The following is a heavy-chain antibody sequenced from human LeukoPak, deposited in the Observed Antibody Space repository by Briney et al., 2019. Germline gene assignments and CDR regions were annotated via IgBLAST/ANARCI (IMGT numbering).Heavy chain of an antibody. D-gene: IGHD3-22*01. J-gene: IGHJ4*02. CDR1: GYTVGTHW. CDR2: MNPSGDVR. V-gene: IGHV1-46*01. Sequence: ASVKVSCKASGYTVGTHWMHWVRQAPGQGLEWMGIMNPSGDVRLYARKFQGRVTVTRDMSTRTVYMELSDLRPEDTAVYYCARPMTDYCDRSGYCGLYGLWGQGTLVTVSS. CDR3: ARPMTDYCDRSGYCGLYGL.